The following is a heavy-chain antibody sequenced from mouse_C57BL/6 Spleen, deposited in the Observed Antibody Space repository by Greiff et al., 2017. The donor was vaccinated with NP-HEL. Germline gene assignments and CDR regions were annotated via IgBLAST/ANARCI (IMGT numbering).Heavy chain of an antibody. Sequence: VKLMESGAELVKPGASVKISCKASGYAFSSYWMNWVKQRPGKGLAWIGQIYPGDGDTKYNGKFKGKATLTADKSSSTAYMQLSSLTSEDSAVYFCAREDRSIYYGNYEDYWGQGTTLTVSS. CDR1: GYAFSSYW. D-gene: IGHD2-1*01. CDR3: AREDRSIYYGNYEDY. V-gene: IGHV1-80*01. CDR2: IYPGDGDT. J-gene: IGHJ2*01.